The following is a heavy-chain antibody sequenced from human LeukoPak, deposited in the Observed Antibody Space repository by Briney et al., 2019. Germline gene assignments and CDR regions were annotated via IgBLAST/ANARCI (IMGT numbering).Heavy chain of an antibody. V-gene: IGHV1-2*02. Sequence: VASVKVSCKTSGYSFTSYYIHWVRQAPGQGREWMGWINPSSGGTEYAQRFQGRVTMTGDTSISTAYMELSRVRSDDTAVYYCARDRGSSWYVDYWGQGTLVTVSS. J-gene: IGHJ4*02. D-gene: IGHD6-13*01. CDR3: ARDRGSSWYVDY. CDR2: INPSSGGT. CDR1: GYSFTSYY.